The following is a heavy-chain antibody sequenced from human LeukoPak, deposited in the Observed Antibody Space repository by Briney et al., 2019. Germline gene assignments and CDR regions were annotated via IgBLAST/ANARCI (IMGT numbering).Heavy chain of an antibody. CDR2: IKQDGSEK. CDR1: GFTFSSYW. Sequence: PGGSLRLSCAAAGFTFSSYWMSWVRQAPGKGLEWVANIKQDGSEKYYVDSVKGRFTISRDNAKNSLYLQMNSLRAEDTAVYYCAREYSYGYGPFDYWGQGTLVTVSS. CDR3: AREYSYGYGPFDY. J-gene: IGHJ4*02. V-gene: IGHV3-7*01. D-gene: IGHD5-18*01.